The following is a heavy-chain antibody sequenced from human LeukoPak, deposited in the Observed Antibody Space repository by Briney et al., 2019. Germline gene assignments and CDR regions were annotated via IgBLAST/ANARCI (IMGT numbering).Heavy chain of an antibody. J-gene: IGHJ4*02. D-gene: IGHD2-2*01. CDR1: GGTFSSYA. CDR2: IIPILGIA. CDR3: ARDPHQGSNFDY. V-gene: IGHV1-69*04. Sequence: GASVKVSCKASGGTFSSYAISWVRQAPGQGLEWMGRIIPILGIANYAQKFQGRVTITADKSTSTAYMELSSLRSEDTAVYYCARDPHQGSNFDYWGQGTLVTVSS.